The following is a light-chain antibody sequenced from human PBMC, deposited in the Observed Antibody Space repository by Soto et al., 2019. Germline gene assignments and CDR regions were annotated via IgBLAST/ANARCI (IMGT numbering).Light chain of an antibody. CDR3: RQYNTFPLT. J-gene: IGKJ4*01. CDR2: KAS. Sequence: DIQMTQSPSTLSASVGDRVTIICRASQSISSWLAWYQQKGGKAPKLLISKASNLDSGVPSRFSGSGSGTEFTLTISSLQPDDFATYYCRQYNTFPLTFGGGTKVDIK. V-gene: IGKV1-5*03. CDR1: QSISSW.